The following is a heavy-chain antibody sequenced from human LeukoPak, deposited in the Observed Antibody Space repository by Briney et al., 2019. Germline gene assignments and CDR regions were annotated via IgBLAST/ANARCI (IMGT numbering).Heavy chain of an antibody. CDR1: GYTFTSYG. D-gene: IGHD3-9*01. V-gene: IGHV1-18*04. J-gene: IGHJ4*02. CDR3: ARLRDSPRYDILTGYFYYFDY. CDR2: ISAYNGNT. Sequence: ASVKVSCKASGYTFTSYGISWVRQAPGQGLEWMGWISAYNGNTNYAQKLQGRVTMTTDTSTSTACMELRSLRSDDTAVYYCARLRDSPRYDILTGYFYYFDYWGQGTLVTVSS.